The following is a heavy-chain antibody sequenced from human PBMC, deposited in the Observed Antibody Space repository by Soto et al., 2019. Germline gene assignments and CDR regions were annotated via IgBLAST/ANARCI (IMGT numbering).Heavy chain of an antibody. CDR1: GGSIRSSNYY. CDR2: IYYSGST. CDR3: ARPNRQTGSTTY. Sequence: SETLSLTCAVSGGSIRSSNYYWGWFRQPPGKGLEYIGSIYYSGSTYFNPSLKSRVAISVDTAKNQFSLKLPSVTAADTAVYYCARPNRQTGSTTYWGQGTQVTVSS. D-gene: IGHD1-7*01. V-gene: IGHV4-39*01. J-gene: IGHJ4*02.